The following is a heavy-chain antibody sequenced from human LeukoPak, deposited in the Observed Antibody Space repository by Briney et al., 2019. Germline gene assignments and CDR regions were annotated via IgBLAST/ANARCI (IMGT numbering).Heavy chain of an antibody. V-gene: IGHV3-30*03. D-gene: IGHD3-22*01. Sequence: GGSLRLSCAASGFTFSSYSMNWVRQAPGKGLEWVAVISYDGSNKYYADSVKGRFTISRDNSKNTLYLQMNSLRAEDTAVYYCARERAEVYDSSGYLDYWGQGTLVTVSS. CDR3: ARERAEVYDSSGYLDY. CDR2: ISYDGSNK. CDR1: GFTFSSYS. J-gene: IGHJ4*02.